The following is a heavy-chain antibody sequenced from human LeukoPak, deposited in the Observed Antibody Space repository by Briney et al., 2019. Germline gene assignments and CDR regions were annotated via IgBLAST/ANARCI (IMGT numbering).Heavy chain of an antibody. J-gene: IGHJ3*02. CDR1: GDSISSSNDY. V-gene: IGHV4-39*07. CDR3: ARERSGSEIFARSFDI. CDR2: IYYSGST. D-gene: IGHD3-3*01. Sequence: SETLSLTCTVSGDSISSSNDYWGWIRQPPGKGLEWIGSIYYSGSTNYNPSLKSRITISVDKSKNQFSLKLSSVTAADTAVYYCARERSGSEIFARSFDIWGQGTMVTVSS.